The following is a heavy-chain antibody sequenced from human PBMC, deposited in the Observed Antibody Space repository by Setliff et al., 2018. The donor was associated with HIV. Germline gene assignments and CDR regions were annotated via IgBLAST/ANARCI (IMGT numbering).Heavy chain of an antibody. CDR2: IHAIGNT. CDR1: GGSISSGSYY. CDR3: ARARLYQYDSSALDY. Sequence: PSETLSLTCTVSGGSISSGSYYWTWIRQPAGKGLEWIGHIHAIGNTNYNPSLKSRVTMSVDTSKNRFSLKLTSVTAADTAFYYCARARLYQYDSSALDYWGQGTLVTVSS. D-gene: IGHD3-22*01. J-gene: IGHJ4*02. V-gene: IGHV4-61*09.